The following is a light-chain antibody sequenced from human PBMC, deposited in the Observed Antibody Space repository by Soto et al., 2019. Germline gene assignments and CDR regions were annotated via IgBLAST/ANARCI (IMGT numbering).Light chain of an antibody. CDR1: SSNIGTYT. Sequence: QSVLTQPPSASGTPGQRVTISCSGSSSNIGTYTVNWYQQLPGTAPKLLIYSSNQRPSGVPDRFSGSQSGTSASLAISGLQSEDEADYYCSAWDDSLTGVIFGGGTKLTV. CDR2: SSN. J-gene: IGLJ2*01. CDR3: SAWDDSLTGVI. V-gene: IGLV1-44*01.